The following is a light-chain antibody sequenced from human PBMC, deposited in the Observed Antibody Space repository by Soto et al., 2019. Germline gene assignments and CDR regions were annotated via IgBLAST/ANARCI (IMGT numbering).Light chain of an antibody. V-gene: IGKV3-11*01. J-gene: IGKJ5*01. CDR3: QHFGGTTFT. CDR2: DAS. Sequence: EIGLTQSPATLSLSPGERATLSCRASQSVSTYLAWYQQRPGQAPRLLIYDASYRATGIPARFSGSGSGTEFTLTISSLQSEDFAVYYCQHFGGTTFTFGQGARLEIK. CDR1: QSVSTY.